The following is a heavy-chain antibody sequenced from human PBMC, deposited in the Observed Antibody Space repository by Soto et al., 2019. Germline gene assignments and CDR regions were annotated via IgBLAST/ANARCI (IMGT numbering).Heavy chain of an antibody. CDR2: INPILSMS. D-gene: IGHD3-10*01. J-gene: IGHJ4*02. Sequence: ASVKVSCKASGDTFSFYTINWVRQAPGLGLEWLGRINPILSMSNYAQYFQGRVTITADKSTSTAYMELSSLRSEDTAMYYCATNYGSGYRAFDFWGQGALVTSPQ. CDR3: ATNYGSGYRAFDF. V-gene: IGHV1-69*02. CDR1: GDTFSFYT.